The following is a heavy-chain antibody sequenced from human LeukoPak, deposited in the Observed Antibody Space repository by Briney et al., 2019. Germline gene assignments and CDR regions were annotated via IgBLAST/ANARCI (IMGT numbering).Heavy chain of an antibody. D-gene: IGHD1-26*01. CDR1: GGSFSGYY. J-gene: IGHJ4*02. CDR2: INHSGST. V-gene: IGHV4-34*01. Sequence: SETLSLTCAVYGGSFSGYYWSWIRQPPGKGLEWIGEINHSGSTNYNPSLESRVTISVDTSKNQFSLKLSSVTAADTAVYYCARGSGSYDYWGQGTLVTVSS. CDR3: ARGSGSYDY.